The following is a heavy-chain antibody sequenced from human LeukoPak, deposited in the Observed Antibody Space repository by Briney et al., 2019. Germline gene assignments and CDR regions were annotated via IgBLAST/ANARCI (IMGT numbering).Heavy chain of an antibody. CDR1: GYTLTGYY. CDR2: INPNSGGT. J-gene: IGHJ4*02. Sequence: ASVKVSCKASGYTLTGYYMHWVRQAPGQGLEWMGWINPNSGGTNYAQKFQGRVTMTRDTSISTAYMELSRLRSDDTAVYYCARAYYDILTGYENFDYWGQGTLVTVSS. D-gene: IGHD3-9*01. V-gene: IGHV1-2*02. CDR3: ARAYYDILTGYENFDY.